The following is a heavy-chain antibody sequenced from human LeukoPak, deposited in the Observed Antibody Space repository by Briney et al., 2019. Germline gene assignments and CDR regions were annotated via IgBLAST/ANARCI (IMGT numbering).Heavy chain of an antibody. Sequence: SETLSLTCTVSGGSISSSSYYWGWIRQPPGKGLEWIGSIYYSGSTYYNPSLKSRVTISVDTSKNQFSLKLSSVTAADTAVYYCARHDTGSMKAFGIWGQGTMVTVSS. V-gene: IGHV4-39*01. CDR3: ARHDTGSMKAFGI. CDR2: IYYSGST. CDR1: GGSISSSSYY. D-gene: IGHD2-8*02. J-gene: IGHJ3*02.